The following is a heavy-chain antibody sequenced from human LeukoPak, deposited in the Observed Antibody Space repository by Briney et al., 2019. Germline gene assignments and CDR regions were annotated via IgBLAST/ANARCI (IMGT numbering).Heavy chain of an antibody. J-gene: IGHJ4*02. V-gene: IGHV3-49*04. Sequence: GGSLRLSCTASGLTFGNYAMSWVRQAPGKGLEWVGYIRSKGYGEAAEYAASVRGRFIISRDDSKSIAYLQVNSLKTEDTAVYYCTASSGFDYWGRGTLVTVSS. D-gene: IGHD6-25*01. CDR2: IRSKGYGEAA. CDR3: TASSGFDY. CDR1: GLTFGNYA.